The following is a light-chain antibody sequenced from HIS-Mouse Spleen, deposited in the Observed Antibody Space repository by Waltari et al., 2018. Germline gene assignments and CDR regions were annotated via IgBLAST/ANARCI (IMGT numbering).Light chain of an antibody. J-gene: IGLJ2*01. V-gene: IGLV2-8*01. Sequence: QSALTQPPSASGSPGQSVTISCTGTSSDVGGYNYVSWYQQHPGKAPKTMIYEVSKPASGVPDRFSGSKSGKTAAPTVSGRQAEDEADYYCSSYAGSNNFVVFGGGTKLTVL. CDR1: SSDVGGYNY. CDR3: SSYAGSNNFVV. CDR2: EVS.